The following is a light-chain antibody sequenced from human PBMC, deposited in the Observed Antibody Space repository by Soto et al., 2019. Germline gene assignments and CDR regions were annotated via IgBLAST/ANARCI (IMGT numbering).Light chain of an antibody. CDR3: QHYGTSPWT. Sequence: EIVLTQSPGTLSLSPGERATLSFRARQSVSSSYLAWYQQKPGQAPRLLIYGASSRATGIPDRFSGSGSGTDFTLTISRLEPEDFAVYYCQHYGTSPWTFGQGTKV. CDR2: GAS. J-gene: IGKJ1*01. CDR1: QSVSSSY. V-gene: IGKV3-20*01.